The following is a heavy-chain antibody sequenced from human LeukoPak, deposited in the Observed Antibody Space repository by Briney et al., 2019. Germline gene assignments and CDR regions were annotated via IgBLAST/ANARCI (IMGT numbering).Heavy chain of an antibody. CDR2: IFYSGST. V-gene: IGHV4-59*11. CDR1: NGSISSHY. CDR3: ARGGWYAGRLDY. Sequence: SETLSLTCTVSNGSISSHYWSWIRQAPGKGLEWIGYIFYSGSTNYNPSLKSRVTISVDTSKKQFSLKLSSVTAADTAVYYCARGGWYAGRLDYWGQGTLVTVSS. J-gene: IGHJ4*02. D-gene: IGHD6-19*01.